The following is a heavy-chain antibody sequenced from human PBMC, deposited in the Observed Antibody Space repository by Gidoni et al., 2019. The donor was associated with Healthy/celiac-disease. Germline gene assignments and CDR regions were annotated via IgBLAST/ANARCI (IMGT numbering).Heavy chain of an antibody. CDR2: IYYSGST. Sequence: QLQLQESGPGLVKPSETLSLTCTVSGGSISSSSYYWGWIRQPPGKGLEWIGSIYYSGSTYYNPSLKSRVTISVDTSKNQFSLKLSSVTAADTAVYYCARSDSSSLYYYYYGMDVWGQGTTVTVSS. CDR3: ARSDSSSLYYYYYGMDV. CDR1: GGSISSSSYY. V-gene: IGHV4-39*01. J-gene: IGHJ6*02. D-gene: IGHD6-6*01.